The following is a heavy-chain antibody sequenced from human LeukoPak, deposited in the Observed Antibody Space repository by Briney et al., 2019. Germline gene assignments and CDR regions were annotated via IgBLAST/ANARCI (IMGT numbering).Heavy chain of an antibody. D-gene: IGHD6-19*01. V-gene: IGHV1-69*05. Sequence: GASVTVSYKDSGGTFNIYAISRVRQAPGQGRGWMGGIIPIFGTANYAQKFQGRVTITTDESTSTAYMELSSLISEDTAVYYCARDNGRGSGWFYYYYYMDVWGKGTTVTVSS. J-gene: IGHJ6*03. CDR2: IIPIFGTA. CDR3: ARDNGRGSGWFYYYYYMDV. CDR1: GGTFNIYA.